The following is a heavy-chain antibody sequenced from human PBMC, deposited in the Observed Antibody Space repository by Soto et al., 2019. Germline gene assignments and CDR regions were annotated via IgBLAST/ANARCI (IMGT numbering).Heavy chain of an antibody. CDR3: AHSLDCSGGSCYEYYYYYGMDV. V-gene: IGHV2-5*01. Sequence: VSGPTLVNPTQTLTLTCTFSGFSLSTSGVGVGWIRQPPGRALEWLALIYWNDDKRYSPSLKSRLTITKDTSKNQVVLTMTNMDPVDTATYYCAHSLDCSGGSCYEYYYYYGMDVWGQGTTVTVSS. D-gene: IGHD2-15*01. CDR1: GFSLSTSGVG. J-gene: IGHJ6*02. CDR2: IYWNDDK.